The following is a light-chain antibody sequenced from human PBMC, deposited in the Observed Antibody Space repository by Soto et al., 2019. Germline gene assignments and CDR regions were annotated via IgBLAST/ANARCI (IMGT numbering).Light chain of an antibody. Sequence: EIVLTQSPGTLSLSPGERATLSCRASESVSSSYLAWYQQKPGQAPRLLIYGASSRATGIPDRFSGSGSGTDFPLTISRLEPEDFALYYCQQFGPSPSYTFGQGTKLEIK. CDR2: GAS. J-gene: IGKJ2*01. V-gene: IGKV3-20*01. CDR1: ESVSSSY. CDR3: QQFGPSPSYT.